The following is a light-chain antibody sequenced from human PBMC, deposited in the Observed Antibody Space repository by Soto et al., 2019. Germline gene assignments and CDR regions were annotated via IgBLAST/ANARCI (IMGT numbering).Light chain of an antibody. CDR1: QSVSSY. V-gene: IGKV3-11*01. J-gene: IGKJ1*01. CDR3: QQRGNWPWT. CDR2: DAS. Sequence: EIVLTQSPATPSLSPGERATLSCRASQSVSSYLAWYQQKPGQAPRLLIYDASNRATGIPARFSGSGSGTDFTLTISSLEPEDFAVYYCQQRGNWPWTFGQGTKVEIK.